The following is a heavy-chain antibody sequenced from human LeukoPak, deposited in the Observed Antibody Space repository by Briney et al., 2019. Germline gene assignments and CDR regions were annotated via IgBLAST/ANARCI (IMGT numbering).Heavy chain of an antibody. CDR3: ASHRRSHGAEY. Sequence: SETLSLTCTVSSASFDHFFWSWIRQPPGKELEWIGYVYNSGSTDYNPSPNSRITITADTSKNPFSLRLTPVTAADTAMYYCASHRRSHGAEYWGQGTLVTVSS. CDR1: SASFDHFF. CDR2: VYNSGST. D-gene: IGHD4/OR15-4a*01. J-gene: IGHJ4*02. V-gene: IGHV4-4*09.